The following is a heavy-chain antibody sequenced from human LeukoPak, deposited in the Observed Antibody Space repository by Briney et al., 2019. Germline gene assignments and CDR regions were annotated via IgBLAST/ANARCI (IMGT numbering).Heavy chain of an antibody. V-gene: IGHV5-51*01. CDR3: ARSQSSGRGWFDP. J-gene: IGHJ5*02. Sequence: GESLKIPCWGSGYSFTDYWIGWVRLMPGGGLEWMGIIDPGDSDTRYSPSFQGQVTISADKSISTAYLQWSSLKASDTAMYYCARSQSSGRGWFDPWGQGTLVTVSS. D-gene: IGHD6-19*01. CDR2: IDPGDSDT. CDR1: GYSFTDYW.